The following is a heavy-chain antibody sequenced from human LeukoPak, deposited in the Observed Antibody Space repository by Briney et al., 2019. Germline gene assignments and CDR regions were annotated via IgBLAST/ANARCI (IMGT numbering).Heavy chain of an antibody. Sequence: SVKVSCKASGGTFSSYAISWVRQAPGQGLEWMGRIIPIFGTANYAQKFQGRVTITTDESTSTAYMELSSLRSEDTAVYYCARGGGPFAAAGKRNVYYYYMDVWGKGTTVTVSS. CDR1: GGTFSSYA. V-gene: IGHV1-69*05. J-gene: IGHJ6*03. CDR2: IIPIFGTA. D-gene: IGHD6-13*01. CDR3: ARGGGPFAAAGKRNVYYYYMDV.